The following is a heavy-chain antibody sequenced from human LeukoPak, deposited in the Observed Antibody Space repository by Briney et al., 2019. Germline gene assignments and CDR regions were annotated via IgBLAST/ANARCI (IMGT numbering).Heavy chain of an antibody. J-gene: IGHJ4*02. Sequence: GGSLRLSCAASGVTVSSSSMSWVRQAPGKGLEWVSAAYSGGYTNYADSVKGRFTISGDNSKNTLYLQMSSLRAEDTAVYYCARDRDFWSGYYFDYWGQGTLVTVSS. CDR2: AYSGGYT. D-gene: IGHD3-3*01. CDR1: GVTVSSSS. V-gene: IGHV3-66*01. CDR3: ARDRDFWSGYYFDY.